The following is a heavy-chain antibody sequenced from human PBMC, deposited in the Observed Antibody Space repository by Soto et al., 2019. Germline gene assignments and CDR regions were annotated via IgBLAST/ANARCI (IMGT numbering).Heavy chain of an antibody. CDR2: MSHDGNIK. CDR1: GFTFSSHT. D-gene: IGHD2-2*01. V-gene: IGHV3-30-3*01. J-gene: IGHJ4*02. CDR3: ASTQSLIVVARGNY. Sequence: QVQLVESGGGVVQPGGSLRLSCAASGFTFSSHTMHWVRQAPGKGLEWLSLMSHDGNIKFYADSVKGRFTISRDNSEKTLYLQMNNLRVEDTALYYCASTQSLIVVARGNYWGQGTLVTVSS.